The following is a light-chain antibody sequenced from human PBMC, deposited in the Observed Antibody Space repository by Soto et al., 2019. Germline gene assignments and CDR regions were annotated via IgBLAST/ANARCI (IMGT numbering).Light chain of an antibody. Sequence: EIVMTQSPATLSVSPGERATLSCTASHYVYSNVAWFQQRPGQAPRLLIYRASTRATGTPARFSGSGSGTEFTRTITSLQSEDFALYYCQQYHNLWTFAQGTEVEIK. CDR2: RAS. J-gene: IGKJ1*01. V-gene: IGKV3-15*01. CDR3: QQYHNLWT. CDR1: HYVYSN.